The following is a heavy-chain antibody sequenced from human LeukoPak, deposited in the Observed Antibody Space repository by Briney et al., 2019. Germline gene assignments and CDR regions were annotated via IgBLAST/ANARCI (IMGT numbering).Heavy chain of an antibody. CDR3: AREETHHVYYGMDV. V-gene: IGHV1-18*01. CDR2: ISAYNGNT. Sequence: ASVKVSCKASGYTFTSYDISWVRQAPGQGLEWMGWISAYNGNTNYAQKVQGGVTMTTDTSTSTAYMELRSLRSDDTAVYYCAREETHHVYYGMDVWSQGTMVTVSS. CDR1: GYTFTSYD. J-gene: IGHJ6*02. D-gene: IGHD1-14*01.